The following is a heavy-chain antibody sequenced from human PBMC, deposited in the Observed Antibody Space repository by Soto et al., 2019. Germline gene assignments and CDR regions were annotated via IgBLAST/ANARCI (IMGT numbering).Heavy chain of an antibody. J-gene: IGHJ4*02. CDR1: GFTFSSYA. CDR3: AKGRSITMVRGVMGDYFDY. CDR2: ISGSGGST. V-gene: IGHV3-23*01. D-gene: IGHD3-10*01. Sequence: EGYLRLSCAASGFTFSSYAMSWVRQAAGKGMEWVSAISGSGGSTYYADSVKGRFTISRDNSKNTLYLQMNSLRAEDTAVYYCAKGRSITMVRGVMGDYFDYWGQGPLVTGSS.